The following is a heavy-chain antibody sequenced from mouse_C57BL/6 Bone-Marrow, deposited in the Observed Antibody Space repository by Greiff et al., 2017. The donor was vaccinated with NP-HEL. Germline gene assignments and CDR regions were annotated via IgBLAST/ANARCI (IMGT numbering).Heavy chain of an antibody. J-gene: IGHJ4*01. CDR1: GFTFSDYG. CDR3: ARRYRGLYYYAMDY. D-gene: IGHD2-12*01. V-gene: IGHV5-17*01. Sequence: DVILVESGGGLVKPGGSLKLSCAASGFTFSDYGMHWVRQAPEKGLEWVAYISSGSSTIYYADTVKGRFTISRDNAKNTLFLQMTSLRSEDTAMYYCARRYRGLYYYAMDYWGQGTSVTVSS. CDR2: ISSGSSTI.